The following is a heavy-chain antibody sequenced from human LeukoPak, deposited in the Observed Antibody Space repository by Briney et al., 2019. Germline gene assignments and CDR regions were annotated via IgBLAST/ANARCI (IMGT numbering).Heavy chain of an antibody. CDR2: IIPIFGTA. D-gene: IGHD3-9*01. V-gene: IGHV1-69*13. CDR1: GGTFSSYA. CDR3: ARGGTYYDIFGWFDP. Sequence: GASVKVSCKASGGTFSSYAISWVRQAPGQGLEWMGGIIPIFGTANYAQKFQGRVTITADESTSTAYMELSSLRSEDTAVYYCARGGTYYDIFGWFDPWGQGTLVTVSS. J-gene: IGHJ5*02.